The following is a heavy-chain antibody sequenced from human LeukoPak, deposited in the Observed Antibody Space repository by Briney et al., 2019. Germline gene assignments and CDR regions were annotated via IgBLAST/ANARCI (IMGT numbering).Heavy chain of an antibody. CDR2: IGTAGDT. CDR1: GFTLSNFA. CDR3: ARQVTPHGNFDY. J-gene: IGHJ4*02. Sequence: GGSLRLSCAASGFTLSNFAMHWVRQATGKGLEWVSAIGTAGDTFYPGSVKGRFTISRENAKNSLYLQMNNLRAEDTAVYYCARQVTPHGNFDYWGQGTLVTVSS. D-gene: IGHD1-26*01. V-gene: IGHV3-13*01.